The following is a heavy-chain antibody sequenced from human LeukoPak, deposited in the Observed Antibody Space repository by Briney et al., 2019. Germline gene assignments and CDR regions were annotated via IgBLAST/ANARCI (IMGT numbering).Heavy chain of an antibody. V-gene: IGHV1-69*02. D-gene: IGHD1-7*01. CDR1: GGTFSSYT. J-gene: IGHJ6*03. Sequence: SVKVSCKASGGTFSSYTISWVRQAPGQGLEWMGRIIPILGIANYAQKFQGRVTITTDESTSTAYMELSSLRSEDTAVYYCAVNNWNYMLDYYYYMDVWGKGTTVTVSS. CDR2: IIPILGIA. CDR3: AVNNWNYMLDYYYYMDV.